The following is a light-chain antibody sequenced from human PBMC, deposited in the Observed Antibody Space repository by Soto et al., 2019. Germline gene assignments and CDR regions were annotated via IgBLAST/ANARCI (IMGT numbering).Light chain of an antibody. J-gene: IGKJ3*01. CDR1: QSISSY. V-gene: IGKV1-39*01. CDR2: AAS. Sequence: DIQMTQSPSSLSASVGDRVTITCRASQSISSYLNWYQQKPGKAPKLLIYAASSLQSGVPSRFSGSGSGTHFTPTISSLQPEDFATHYCQQSYSTPFTFGPGTNVDIK. CDR3: QQSYSTPFT.